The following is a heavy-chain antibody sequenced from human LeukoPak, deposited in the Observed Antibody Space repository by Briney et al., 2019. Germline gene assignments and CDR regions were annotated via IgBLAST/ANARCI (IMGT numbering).Heavy chain of an antibody. D-gene: IGHD1-20*01. CDR1: GGSISSGSYY. J-gene: IGHJ6*03. CDR3: ARAITARYYMDV. V-gene: IGHV4-61*02. Sequence: TSQTLSLTCTVSGGSISSGSYYWSRIRQPAGKGLEWIGRIYISGSTNYNPSLKSRVIISVDTSKNQFSLKLSSVTAADTALYYCARAITARYYMDVWGKGTTATVSS. CDR2: IYISGST.